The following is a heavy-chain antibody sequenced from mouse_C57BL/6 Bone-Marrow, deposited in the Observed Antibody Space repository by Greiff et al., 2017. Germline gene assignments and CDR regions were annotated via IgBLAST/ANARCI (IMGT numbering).Heavy chain of an antibody. CDR1: GYTFTSYG. CDR3: ARSMGGYFDY. V-gene: IGHV1-81*01. J-gene: IGHJ2*01. CDR2: IYPRSGNT. Sequence: VKLQESGAELARPGASVKLSCKASGYTFTSYGISWVKQRTGQGLEWIGEIYPRSGNTYYNEKFKGKATLTADKSSSTAYMELRSLTSEDAAVYFCARSMGGYFDYWGQGTTLTVSS.